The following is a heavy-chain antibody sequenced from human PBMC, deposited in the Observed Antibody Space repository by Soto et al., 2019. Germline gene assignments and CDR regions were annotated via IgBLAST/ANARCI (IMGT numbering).Heavy chain of an antibody. CDR1: GGSISDDTYY. V-gene: IGHV4-39*01. J-gene: IGHJ5*01. CDR3: ASFYCTSPGRVPLDS. Sequence: SETLSLTCTVSGGSISDDTYYWGWIRQPPGKGLEWIGSIYYSGTSSYNPSLESRVTMSVDTSKKQLSLRLRSVTATDTAVYYCASFYCTSPGRVPLDSWGHGTLVPVSS. D-gene: IGHD2-8*01. CDR2: IYYSGTS.